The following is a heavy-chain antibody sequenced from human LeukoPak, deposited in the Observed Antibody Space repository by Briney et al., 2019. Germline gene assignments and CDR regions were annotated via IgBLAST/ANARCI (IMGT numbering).Heavy chain of an antibody. CDR1: GDSVSSNSAA. CDR2: TYYRSKWYN. CDR3: AREEGAQNSDVDTAMVYGPVNWFGP. V-gene: IGHV6-1*01. D-gene: IGHD5-18*01. Sequence: SQTLSLTCAISGDSVSSNSAAWNWIRQSPSRGLEWLGRTYYRSKWYNDYAVSVKSRITINPDTSKNQFSLQLNSVTPEDTAVYYCAREEGAQNSDVDTAMVYGPVNWFGPWGQGTLVTVSS. J-gene: IGHJ5*02.